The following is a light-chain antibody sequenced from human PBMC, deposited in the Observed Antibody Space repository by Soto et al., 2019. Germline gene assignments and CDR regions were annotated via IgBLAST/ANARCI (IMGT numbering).Light chain of an antibody. CDR2: AAS. CDR1: QSVSSSY. CDR3: QQYGSSFRT. Sequence: EIVLTQSPGTLSLSPGERATLSCRASQSVSSSYLAWHQQKPGQAPRLLISAASSRATGIPDRFSGSGSGTDFTLTISRLEPEDFAVYYCQQYGSSFRTFGQGTKVDIK. J-gene: IGKJ1*01. V-gene: IGKV3-20*01.